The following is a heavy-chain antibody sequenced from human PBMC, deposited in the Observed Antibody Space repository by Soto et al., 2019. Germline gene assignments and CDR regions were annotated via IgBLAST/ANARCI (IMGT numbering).Heavy chain of an antibody. CDR1: GYTFTSYD. Sequence: ASVKVSCKASGYTFTSYDINWVRQATGQGLEWMGWMNPNSGNTGYAQKFQGRVTMTRNTSISTAYMELSSLRSEDTAVYYCAKGTIAVAGSHYYGMDVWGQGTTVTVSS. J-gene: IGHJ6*02. CDR2: MNPNSGNT. CDR3: AKGTIAVAGSHYYGMDV. D-gene: IGHD6-19*01. V-gene: IGHV1-8*01.